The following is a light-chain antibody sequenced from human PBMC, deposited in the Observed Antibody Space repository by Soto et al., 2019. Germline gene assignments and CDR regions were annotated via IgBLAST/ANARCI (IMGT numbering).Light chain of an antibody. CDR1: QDISNY. V-gene: IGKV1-33*01. CDR3: QQYDNLPLT. Sequence: DIQMTHSPCSLSASLGESATITFQSSQDISNYLNWYQQKPGKAPKLLIYDASNLETGVPSRFSGSGSGTDFTFTISSLQPEDIATYYCQQYDNLPLTFGGGTKVDIK. J-gene: IGKJ4*01. CDR2: DAS.